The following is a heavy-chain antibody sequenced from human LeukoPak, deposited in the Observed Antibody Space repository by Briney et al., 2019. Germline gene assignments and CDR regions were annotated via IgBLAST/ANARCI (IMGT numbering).Heavy chain of an antibody. Sequence: PGGSLRLSCAASGFTFSSYSMNWVRQPPGKGLEWIGYIYTSGSTNYNPSLKSRVTISVDTSKNQFSLKLSSVTAADTAVYYCARQEQQGVYYYYMDVWGKGTTVTVSS. CDR3: ARQEQQGVYYYYMDV. V-gene: IGHV4-4*09. J-gene: IGHJ6*03. D-gene: IGHD6-13*01. CDR1: GFTFSSYS. CDR2: IYTSGST.